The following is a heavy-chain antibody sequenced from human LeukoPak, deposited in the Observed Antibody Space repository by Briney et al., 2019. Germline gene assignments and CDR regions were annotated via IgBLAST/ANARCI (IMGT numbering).Heavy chain of an antibody. D-gene: IGHD2-2*01. CDR3: ARYCSGSICYAGVDY. J-gene: IGHJ4*02. CDR1: GFTFSSYA. V-gene: IGHV3-23*01. CDR2: ISGSGGIT. Sequence: GGSLRLSCAASGFTFSSYAMSWVRQAPGKGLEWVSAISGSGGITYYADSVKGRFTISRDNSKNTLYLQMSSLRAEDTAVYYCARYCSGSICYAGVDYWGQGTLVPVSS.